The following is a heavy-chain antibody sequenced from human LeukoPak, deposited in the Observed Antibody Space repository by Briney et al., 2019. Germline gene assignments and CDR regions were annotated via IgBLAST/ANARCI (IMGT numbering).Heavy chain of an antibody. CDR1: GYHFTDYY. CDR2: INPKSGGT. Sequence: ASVKVSCKASGYHFTDYYIHWVRLAPGQGLEWMGWINPKSGGTHYAQKFQGRVSMTRDTSINTVYLELSSLRSNDTAVYYCARTREGVWGSYSPWGQGTLVTVSS. CDR3: ARTREGVWGSYSP. V-gene: IGHV1-2*02. D-gene: IGHD3-16*01. J-gene: IGHJ4*02.